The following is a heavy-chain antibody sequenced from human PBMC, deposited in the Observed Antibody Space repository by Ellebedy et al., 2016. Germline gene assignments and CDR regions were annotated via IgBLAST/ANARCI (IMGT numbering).Heavy chain of an antibody. Sequence: SETLSLXCDVSGGSLTSSDSHWGWIRQPPGKGLEWIGSIDYSGSSYYNPSLKSRVAISLDTSKNYFSLRLSSVIAADTAVYYCARDGPHSYGPDFDSWGQGTLVTVSS. J-gene: IGHJ4*02. CDR1: GGSLTSSDSH. CDR2: IDYSGSS. D-gene: IGHD5-18*01. CDR3: ARDGPHSYGPDFDS. V-gene: IGHV4-39*07.